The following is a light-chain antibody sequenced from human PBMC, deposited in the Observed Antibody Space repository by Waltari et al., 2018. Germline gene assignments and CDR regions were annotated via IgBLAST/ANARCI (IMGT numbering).Light chain of an antibody. CDR1: SSNIGAGYY. CDR2: GNS. Sequence: QSVLTQPPSVSGAPGQRVTISCTGSSSNIGAGYYVHLYQQLPGTAPKLLIYGNSNRPSGVPDRFSGSKSGTSASLAITGLQAEDEADYYCQSYDSSLSGWVFGGGTKLTVL. CDR3: QSYDSSLSGWV. V-gene: IGLV1-40*01. J-gene: IGLJ3*02.